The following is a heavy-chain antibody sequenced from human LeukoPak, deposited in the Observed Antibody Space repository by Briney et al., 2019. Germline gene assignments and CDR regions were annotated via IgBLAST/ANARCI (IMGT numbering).Heavy chain of an antibody. Sequence: ASVKVSCKASGGTFSSYAISWVRQAPGQGLEWMGRIIPIFGTANYAQKFQGRVTITTDESTSTAYMELSSLRSEDTAVYYCARDRWTYYYDSSGYYYGYWGQGTLVTVSS. J-gene: IGHJ4*02. CDR2: IIPIFGTA. V-gene: IGHV1-69*05. CDR1: GGTFSSYA. CDR3: ARDRWTYYYDSSGYYYGY. D-gene: IGHD3-22*01.